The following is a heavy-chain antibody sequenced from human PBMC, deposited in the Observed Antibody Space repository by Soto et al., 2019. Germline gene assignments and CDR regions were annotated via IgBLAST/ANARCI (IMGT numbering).Heavy chain of an antibody. Sequence: EVQLAESGGGMVQPGGSLRLSCVASGFTFSSYDMHWVRQAPGKGLEYVSSISSNGGTTYYGNSVKGRFTISRDNSKNTQYLQMGSLRAEDMAVYYCVRRVSGNYDYWGQGILVTVSS. CDR3: VRRVSGNYDY. V-gene: IGHV3-64*01. D-gene: IGHD1-7*01. CDR1: GFTFSSYD. CDR2: ISSNGGTT. J-gene: IGHJ4*02.